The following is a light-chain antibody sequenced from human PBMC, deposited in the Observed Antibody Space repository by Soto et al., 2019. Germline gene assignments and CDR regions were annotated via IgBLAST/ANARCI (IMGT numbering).Light chain of an antibody. J-gene: IGLJ2*01. CDR2: DVS. V-gene: IGLV2-14*01. CDR1: SSDVGGNDY. CDR3: SSYSINTHVV. Sequence: SVLTQPASVSASPGQSITLSCIGTSSDVGGNDYVSWYQQHPGKAPKLMISDVSNRPSGVSNRFSGSKSGNTASLTISGLQAEDEADYYCSSYSINTHVVFGGGTKLTVL.